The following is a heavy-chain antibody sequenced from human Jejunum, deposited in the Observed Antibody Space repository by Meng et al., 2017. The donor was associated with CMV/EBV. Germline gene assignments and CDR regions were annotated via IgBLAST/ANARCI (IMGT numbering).Heavy chain of an antibody. V-gene: IGHV3-11*01. Sequence: LACAASGFIFSDYYINWIRQAPGKGLEWVSYISSSGSTIYYADSVKGRFTISRDNAKNSLYLQMNSLRADDTAVYYCARQIRPIDYWGQGTLVTVSS. J-gene: IGHJ4*02. CDR1: GFIFSDYY. D-gene: IGHD3-10*01. CDR3: ARQIRPIDY. CDR2: ISSSGSTI.